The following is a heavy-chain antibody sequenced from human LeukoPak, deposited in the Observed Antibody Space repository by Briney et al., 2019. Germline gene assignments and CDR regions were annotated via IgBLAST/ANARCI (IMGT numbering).Heavy chain of an antibody. J-gene: IGHJ4*02. CDR1: GGSISSGGYY. Sequence: PSETLSLTCTVSGGSISSGGYYWSWIRQHPGKGLEWIGYIYYSGSTYYNPSLKSRVTISVDTSKNQFSLKLSSVTAADTAVYYCARALRLGELSLPPFDYWGQGTLSPSPQ. CDR2: IYYSGST. V-gene: IGHV4-31*03. D-gene: IGHD3-16*02. CDR3: ARALRLGELSLPPFDY.